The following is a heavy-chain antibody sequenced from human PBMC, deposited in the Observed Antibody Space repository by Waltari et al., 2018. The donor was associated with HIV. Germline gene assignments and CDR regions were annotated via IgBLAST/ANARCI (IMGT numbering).Heavy chain of an antibody. V-gene: IGHV4-34*02. D-gene: IGHD1-1*01. J-gene: IGHJ6*02. CDR2: INQRGRP. CDR1: GGLFSGYY. Sequence: VQIQQWGAGLLKPGGTLSLACAVSGGLFSGYYCTWISPQPDKGLEWIAEINQRGRPAYEPSHKSRVLTSTDTSKHQLSLNLTSVAAAYTGTYFCAKGRPPRNLADIPFVKYYYCILHLWGQRTSFPVYS. CDR3: AKGRPPRNLADIPFVKYYYCILHL.